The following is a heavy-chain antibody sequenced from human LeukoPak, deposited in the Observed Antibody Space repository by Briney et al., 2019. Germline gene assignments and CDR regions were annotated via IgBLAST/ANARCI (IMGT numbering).Heavy chain of an antibody. J-gene: IGHJ4*02. CDR2: IYYSGRT. D-gene: IGHD3-9*01. CDR1: GGSLTNYY. V-gene: IGHV4-59*01. Sequence: SETLSLTCTVSGGSLTNYYWSWVRQSPEGGLEWMGFIYYSGRTYYNPSLKGRATISVDTSKNQFSLSLNSVTAADTAVYYCVRESDWLFDHWGQGTRVTVSS. CDR3: VRESDWLFDH.